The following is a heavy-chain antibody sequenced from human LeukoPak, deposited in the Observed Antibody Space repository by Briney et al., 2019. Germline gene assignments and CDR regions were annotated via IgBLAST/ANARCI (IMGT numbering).Heavy chain of an antibody. D-gene: IGHD2-15*01. V-gene: IGHV3-66*01. CDR1: GFTVSSNY. CDR3: ARADCSGGSCYSGDYFDY. CDR2: IYSGGST. J-gene: IGHJ4*02. Sequence: PGGSLRLSCAASGFTVSSNYMSWVRQAPGKGLEWVSVIYSGGSTYYADSVKARFTISRDNSKNTLYLQMNSLRAEDTAVYYCARADCSGGSCYSGDYFDYWGQGTLVTVSS.